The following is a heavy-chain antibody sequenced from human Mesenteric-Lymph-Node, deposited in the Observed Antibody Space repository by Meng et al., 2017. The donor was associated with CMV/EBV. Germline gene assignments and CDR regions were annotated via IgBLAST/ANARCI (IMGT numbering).Heavy chain of an antibody. D-gene: IGHD3-10*01. V-gene: IGHV1-69*01. CDR2: IITIFGKA. J-gene: IGHJ4*02. Sequence: CGATINKYAIEWVQQAARRGDEWMGGIITIFGKANYEQKYRGRITITEDEFTSTAYIELSSLRSEATAVYFWARRYGSGDYYYHYWGQGTLVTVSS. CDR1: GATINKYA. CDR3: ARRYGSGDYYYHY.